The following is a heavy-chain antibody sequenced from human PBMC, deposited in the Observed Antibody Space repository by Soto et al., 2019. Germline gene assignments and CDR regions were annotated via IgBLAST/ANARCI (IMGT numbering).Heavy chain of an antibody. J-gene: IGHJ4*02. V-gene: IGHV6-1*01. CDR2: TYYRSQWHY. D-gene: IGHD4-4*01. CDR1: GDSVSSNSVV. CDR3: VRLVGNSWLDY. Sequence: QVQLQQSGPGLVKPSQTLSLTCAIYGDSVSSNSVVWNWIRQSPSRGLEWLGRTYYRSQWHYESAAFAQSRISIDPDTSKNQFSLQLDSVSPGDSAVYYCVRLVGNSWLDYWGQGTLVTVSS.